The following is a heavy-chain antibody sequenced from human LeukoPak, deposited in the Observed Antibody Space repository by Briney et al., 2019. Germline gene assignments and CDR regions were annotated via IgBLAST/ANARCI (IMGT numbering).Heavy chain of an antibody. CDR2: IYSGGST. D-gene: IGHD6-19*01. V-gene: IGHV3-53*01. J-gene: IGHJ4*02. CDR3: AREVAVAGSADYFDY. CDR1: GFTVSSNY. Sequence: GGSLRLSCAASGFTVSSNYMSWVRQAPGKGLEWVSVIYSGGSTYYADSVKGRFTISRDNSKNTLYLQMNSLRAEDTAVYYCAREVAVAGSADYFDYWGQGTLVTVSS.